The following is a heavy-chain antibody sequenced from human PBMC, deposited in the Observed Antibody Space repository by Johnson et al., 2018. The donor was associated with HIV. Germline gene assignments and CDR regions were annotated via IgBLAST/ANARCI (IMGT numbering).Heavy chain of an antibody. CDR3: EGYCSGGACYSGVSAFDI. CDR1: GFTFSSYA. J-gene: IGHJ3*02. CDR2: ISYDGSNK. Sequence: QMLLVESGGGLVQPGGSLRLSCAASGFTFSSYAMHWVRQAPGKGLEWVAVISYDGSNKYYADSVKGRFTISRDNSNNRLYLQMNSLRAEDTAIYYCEGYCSGGACYSGVSAFDIWGQGTMVTVSS. V-gene: IGHV3-30*04. D-gene: IGHD2-15*01.